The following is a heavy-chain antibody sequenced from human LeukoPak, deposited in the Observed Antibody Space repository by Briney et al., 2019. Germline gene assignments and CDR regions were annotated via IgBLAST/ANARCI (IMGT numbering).Heavy chain of an antibody. V-gene: IGHV4-39*07. CDR3: ARDLRYYYDSSGYYDAFDI. CDR2: IYYSGST. Sequence: SETLSLTCTVSGGSISSSSYYWGWIRQPPGKGLEWIGSIYYSGSTYYNPSLKSRVTISVDTSKNQFSLKLSSVTAADTAVYYCARDLRYYYDSSGYYDAFDIWGQGTMVTVSS. D-gene: IGHD3-22*01. J-gene: IGHJ3*02. CDR1: GGSISSSSYY.